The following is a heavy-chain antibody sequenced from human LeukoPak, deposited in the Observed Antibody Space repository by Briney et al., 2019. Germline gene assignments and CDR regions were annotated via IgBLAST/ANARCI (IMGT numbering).Heavy chain of an antibody. J-gene: IGHJ6*02. CDR3: ARGKEDYYYGMDV. CDR1: GFTVSSNY. CDR2: IYSGGST. Sequence: PGGSLRLSCAAFGFTVSSNYMSWVRQAPGKGREWVSVIYSGGSTYYADSVKGRFTISRHNSKNTLYLQMNSLRAEDTAVYYCARGKEDYYYGMDVWGQGTTVTVSS. V-gene: IGHV3-53*04.